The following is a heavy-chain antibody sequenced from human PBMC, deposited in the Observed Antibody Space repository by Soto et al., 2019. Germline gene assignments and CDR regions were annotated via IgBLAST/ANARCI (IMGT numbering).Heavy chain of an antibody. CDR1: GYTFTNYH. D-gene: IGHD2-21*01. V-gene: IGHV1-46*04. CDR2: INLSDGGT. CDR3: ASDLPVTAYFKV. J-gene: IGHJ2*01. Sequence: QVQLVQSGAEVKKPGASVKVSCKASGYTFTNYHMHWVRQAPGLGLEWMGTINLSDGGTGYTERLHSRVTFTMETSTSTDDMDLSSLRSAETAVYYCASDLPVTAYFKVWVRGTLVTVSS.